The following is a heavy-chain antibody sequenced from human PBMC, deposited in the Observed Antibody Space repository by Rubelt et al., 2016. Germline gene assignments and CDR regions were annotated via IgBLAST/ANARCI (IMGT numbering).Heavy chain of an antibody. V-gene: IGHV4-59*12. J-gene: IGHJ3*02. D-gene: IGHD3-3*01. CDR3: ARGGSRFLEWLDHDAFDI. Sequence: QVQLQESGPGLVKPSETLSLTGTVSGGSISSYYWSWIRQPPGKGLEWIGYIYYSGSTNYNPSLKSRGTISVEPAKNQFSRKLSAVTAADTAGYYCARGGSRFLEWLDHDAFDIWGQGTMVTVSS. CDR2: IYYSGST. CDR1: GGSISSYY.